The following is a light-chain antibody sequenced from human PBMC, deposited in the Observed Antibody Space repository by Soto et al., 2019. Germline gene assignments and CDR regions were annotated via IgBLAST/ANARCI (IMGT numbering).Light chain of an antibody. V-gene: IGKV3-20*01. CDR3: QQYARSPLT. Sequence: ENVLTQSPGTLSLSPGERAILSCRASQSVAKNYLGWFQQKPGQAPRLLIYDVSNRATGIPDRFSGSGSGTDFTLTISRLEPEDFAVYYCQQYARSPLTFGGGTKVEIK. CDR2: DVS. CDR1: QSVAKNY. J-gene: IGKJ4*01.